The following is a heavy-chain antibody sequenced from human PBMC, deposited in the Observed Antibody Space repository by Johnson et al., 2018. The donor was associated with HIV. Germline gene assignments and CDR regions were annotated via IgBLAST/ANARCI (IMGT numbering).Heavy chain of an antibody. J-gene: IGHJ3*01. CDR2: IYSGGST. V-gene: IGHV3-66*01. Sequence: VQLVESGGGLVKPGGSLRLSCAASGFTFSDYYMSWIRQAPGKGLEWVSVIYSGGSTYYADSVKGRFTISRDTSKNTLYLQMNSLRAEDTAVYYCARDPGKWSDFLSASDAFDVWGQGPMVTVSS. CDR1: GFTFSDYY. D-gene: IGHD3-3*01. CDR3: ARDPGKWSDFLSASDAFDV.